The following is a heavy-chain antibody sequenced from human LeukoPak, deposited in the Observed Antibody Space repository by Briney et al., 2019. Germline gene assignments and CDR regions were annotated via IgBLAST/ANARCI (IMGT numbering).Heavy chain of an antibody. D-gene: IGHD5-18*01. CDR1: GFTFSNYG. CDR3: AKDFRVAMAPAYFDY. Sequence: RTGGSLRLSCAASGFTFSNYGMHWDRQAPDKGLEWVAFIRYDGSNKYDADSVKGRFTICRDNSKNTPYLQINSLRAEDTAVYDCAKDFRVAMAPAYFDYWGQGTLVTVSS. V-gene: IGHV3-30*02. J-gene: IGHJ4*02. CDR2: IRYDGSNK.